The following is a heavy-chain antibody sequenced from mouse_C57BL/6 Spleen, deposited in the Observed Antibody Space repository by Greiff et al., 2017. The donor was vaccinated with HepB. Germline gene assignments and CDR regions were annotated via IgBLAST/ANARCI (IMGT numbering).Heavy chain of an antibody. V-gene: IGHV1-15*01. CDR3: TKIKNWDLYYFDY. Sequence: VQLQQSGAELVRPGASVTLSCKASGYTFTDYEMHWVKQTPVHGLEWIGAIDPETGGTAYNQKFKGKAILTADKSSSTAYMELRSLTSEDSAVYYCTKIKNWDLYYFDYWGQGTTLTVSS. J-gene: IGHJ2*01. CDR1: GYTFTDYE. CDR2: IDPETGGT. D-gene: IGHD4-1*01.